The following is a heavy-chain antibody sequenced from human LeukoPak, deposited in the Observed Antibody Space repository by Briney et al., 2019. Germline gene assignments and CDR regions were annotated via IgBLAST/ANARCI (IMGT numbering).Heavy chain of an antibody. CDR3: AREITDTTIPRGNYYGSSGHFDY. D-gene: IGHD3-22*01. Sequence: SETLSLTCTVSGGSISSSRYYWGWIRQPPGKGLEWIGSIYYSGSTYYNPSLKSRVTISLDTSKNQFSLKLSSVTAADTAVYYCAREITDTTIPRGNYYGSSGHFDYWGQGTLVTVSS. CDR1: GGSISSSRYY. V-gene: IGHV4-39*07. J-gene: IGHJ4*02. CDR2: IYYSGST.